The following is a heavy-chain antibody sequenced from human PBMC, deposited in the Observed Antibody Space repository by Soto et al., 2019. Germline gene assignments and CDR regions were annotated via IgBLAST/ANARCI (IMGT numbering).Heavy chain of an antibody. CDR1: GFTFRNYS. V-gene: IGHV3-21*01. CDR3: AREETAWPLAYGLDV. CDR2: IVSDRGI. J-gene: IGHJ6*02. Sequence: PGGSLRLSCAASGFTFRNYSIHWVRQAPGKGLEWVSSIVSDRGIYYADSVKGRFTISGDNTKNSLSLQMNNLRAEDTAVYYCAREETAWPLAYGLDVWGQGTTVTVSS. D-gene: IGHD2-21*02.